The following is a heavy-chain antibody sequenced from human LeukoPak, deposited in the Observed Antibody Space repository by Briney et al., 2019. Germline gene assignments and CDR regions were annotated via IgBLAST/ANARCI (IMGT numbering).Heavy chain of an antibody. D-gene: IGHD2-2*01. CDR2: LRYDGSTK. V-gene: IGHV3-30*02. CDR3: AKDRCSSTSCYWWY. CDR1: GFTVSSND. Sequence: GGSLRLSCAASGFTVSSNDMHWVRQAPGKGLEWVAFLRYDGSTKYYADSVKGRFTISRDNSKNTLYLQMNSLRAEDTAVYYCAKDRCSSTSCYWWYWGQGTLVTVSS. J-gene: IGHJ4*02.